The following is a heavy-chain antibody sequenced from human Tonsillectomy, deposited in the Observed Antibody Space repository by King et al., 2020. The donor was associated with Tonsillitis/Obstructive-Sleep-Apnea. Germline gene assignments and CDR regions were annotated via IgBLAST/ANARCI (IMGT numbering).Heavy chain of an antibody. CDR1: GGSISSSHYY. CDR3: ARLEMDELPIDY. V-gene: IGHV4-39*01. Sequence: QLQESGPGLVKPSETLSLTCTVSGGSISSSHYYWGWIRQPPGKGLECIGIIYYSGHTYYNPSLKSRVTISVDTSENQFSLKLSSVTAADTAVYYCARLEMDELPIDYWGQGTLVTVSS. J-gene: IGHJ4*02. D-gene: IGHD5-24*01. CDR2: IYYSGHT.